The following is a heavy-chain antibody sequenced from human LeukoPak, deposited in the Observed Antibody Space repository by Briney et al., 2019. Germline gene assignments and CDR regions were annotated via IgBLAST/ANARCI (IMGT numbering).Heavy chain of an antibody. V-gene: IGHV1-8*01. Sequence: GASVKVSCKASGYTFTSYDINWVRQATGQGLEWMGYMNPASGNTGYAQKFQDRVTMTTDTSIGTAYMELSSLRSEDTAVYYCARVPREIASIWGQGTMVTVSS. D-gene: IGHD3-16*02. CDR2: MNPASGNT. CDR3: ARVPREIASI. CDR1: GYTFTSYD. J-gene: IGHJ3*02.